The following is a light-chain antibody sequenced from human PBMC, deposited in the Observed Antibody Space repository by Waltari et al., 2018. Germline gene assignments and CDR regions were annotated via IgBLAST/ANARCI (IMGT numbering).Light chain of an antibody. J-gene: IGLJ1*01. CDR3: CSYTGSSTSYG. CDR2: EAT. Sequence: QSALSQPASVSGSPGQSLTITCTGASTDLASYNLVAWYQHHPNRAPKLIIYEATKRASGISHGCSGAKSGATASLRISGLQADDEADYYCCSYTGSSTSYGCGGGTKVTVL. CDR1: STDLASYNL. V-gene: IGLV2-23*01.